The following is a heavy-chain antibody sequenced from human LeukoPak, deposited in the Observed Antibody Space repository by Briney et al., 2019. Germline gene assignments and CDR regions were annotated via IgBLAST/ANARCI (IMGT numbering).Heavy chain of an antibody. D-gene: IGHD1-1*01. V-gene: IGHV1-2*02. CDR1: GYTFSGYY. Sequence: GASVKVSCKASGYTFSGYYMHWVRQAPGQGLEWMGWINPNSGGTNYAQKFQGRVTMTRDTSISTAYMELSRLTSDDTAVYYCTRDPVSGNLTYYYMDVWGEGTTVSVSS. J-gene: IGHJ6*03. CDR2: INPNSGGT. CDR3: TRDPVSGNLTYYYMDV.